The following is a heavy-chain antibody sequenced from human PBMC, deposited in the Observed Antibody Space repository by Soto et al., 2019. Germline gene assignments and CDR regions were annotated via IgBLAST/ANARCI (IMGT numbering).Heavy chain of an antibody. J-gene: IGHJ4*02. V-gene: IGHV1-2*04. CDR3: ARESLLEWLHAFDY. CDR2: INPNSGGT. CDR1: GYTFTGYY. Sequence: GASVKVSCKASGYTFTGYYMHWVRQAPGQGLEWMGWINPNSGGTNYAQKFQGWVTMTRDTSISTAYMELSRLRSDDTAVYYCARESLLEWLHAFDYWGQGTLVTVSS. D-gene: IGHD3-3*01.